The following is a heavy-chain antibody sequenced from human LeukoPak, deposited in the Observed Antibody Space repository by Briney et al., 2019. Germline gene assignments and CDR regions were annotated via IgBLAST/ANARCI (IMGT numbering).Heavy chain of an antibody. CDR1: GGTFSSYA. D-gene: IGHD3-9*01. V-gene: IGHV1-69*06. J-gene: IGHJ4*02. Sequence: SVEVSCKASGGTFSSYAISWVRQAPGQGLEWMGGIIPIFGTANYAQKFQGRVTITADKSTSTAYMELSSLRSEDTAVYYCARDRTIDDILTLDYWGQGTLVTVSS. CDR2: IIPIFGTA. CDR3: ARDRTIDDILTLDY.